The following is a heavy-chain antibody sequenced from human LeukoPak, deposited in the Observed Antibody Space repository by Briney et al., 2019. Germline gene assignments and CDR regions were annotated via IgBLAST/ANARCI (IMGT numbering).Heavy chain of an antibody. D-gene: IGHD4-11*01. CDR2: INTDGSST. Sequence: PGGSLRLSCAASGFTFSSYWMHWVRHAPRKGLVWVSRINTDGSSTSYADSVKGRFTISRDNAKNTLYLQMNSLRAEDTAVYYCARVGTVTTLGYFDLWGRGTLVTVSS. V-gene: IGHV3-74*01. J-gene: IGHJ2*01. CDR1: GFTFSSYW. CDR3: ARVGTVTTLGYFDL.